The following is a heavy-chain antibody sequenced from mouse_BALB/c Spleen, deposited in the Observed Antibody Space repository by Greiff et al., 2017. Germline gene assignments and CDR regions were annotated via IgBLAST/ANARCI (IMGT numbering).Heavy chain of an antibody. CDR1: GYTFTDYE. D-gene: IGHD1-1*01. CDR2: IHPGSGGT. CDR3: TRDYGSSSAWFAY. J-gene: IGHJ3*01. V-gene: IGHV1-15*01. Sequence: VQLVESGAELVRPGASVKLSCKALGYTFTDYEMHWVKQTPVHGLEWIGAIHPGSGGTAYNQKFKGKATLTADKSSSTAYMELSSLTSEDSAVYYCTRDYGSSSAWFAYWGQGTLVTVSA.